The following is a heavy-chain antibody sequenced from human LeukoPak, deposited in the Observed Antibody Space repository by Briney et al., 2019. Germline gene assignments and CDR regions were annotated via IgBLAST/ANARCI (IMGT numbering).Heavy chain of an antibody. CDR3: ARDGDVDTAMAIYFDY. V-gene: IGHV1-2*02. CDR1: GYTFTGYY. J-gene: IGHJ4*02. Sequence: ASVKVSCKASGYTFTGYYMHWVRQAPGQGLEWMGWINPNSGGTNYAQKFQGRVTMTRDTSISTAYMELSRLRSDDTAVYYCARDGDVDTAMAIYFDYWGQGTLVTVSS. CDR2: INPNSGGT. D-gene: IGHD5-18*01.